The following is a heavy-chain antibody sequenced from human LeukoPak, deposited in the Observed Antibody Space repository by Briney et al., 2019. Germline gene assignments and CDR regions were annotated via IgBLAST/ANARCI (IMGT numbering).Heavy chain of an antibody. CDR2: ISYDGSNK. CDR1: GFTFSSYG. J-gene: IGHJ4*02. CDR3: ARDSSFKGYSGPHDNDY. Sequence: PGRSLRLSCAASGFTFSSYGMHWVRQAPGKGLEWVAVISYDGSNKYYADSVKGRFTISRDNSKNTLYLQMNSLRAEDTAVYYCARDSSFKGYSGPHDNDYWGQGALVTVSS. D-gene: IGHD5-12*01. V-gene: IGHV3-30*03.